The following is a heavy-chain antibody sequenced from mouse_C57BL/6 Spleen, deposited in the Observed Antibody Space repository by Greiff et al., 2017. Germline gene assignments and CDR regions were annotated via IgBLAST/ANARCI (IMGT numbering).Heavy chain of an antibody. CDR3: AIFYGSSYWYFDV. D-gene: IGHD1-1*01. CDR1: GYTFTSYW. Sequence: QVQLKQPGAELVKPGASVKVSCKASGYTFTSYWMHWVKQRPGQGLEWIGRIHPSDSDPNYNQQFKGKATLTVDKSSSTAYMQLSSLTSEDSAVYYCAIFYGSSYWYFDVWGTGTTVTVSS. V-gene: IGHV1-74*01. J-gene: IGHJ1*03. CDR2: IHPSDSDP.